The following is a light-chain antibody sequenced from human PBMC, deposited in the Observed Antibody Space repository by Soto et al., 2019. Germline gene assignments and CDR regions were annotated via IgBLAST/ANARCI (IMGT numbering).Light chain of an antibody. CDR3: QVWDSSTDQNVV. V-gene: IGLV3-21*02. J-gene: IGLJ2*01. Sequence: SYELTQPPSVSVAPGQTARITCGGNKIGTKSVHWYQQKPGQAPVLVVFDDSDRPSGTPERFSGSNSGNTATLTISRVEAGDEADYYCQVWDSSTDQNVVFGGGTKL. CDR2: DDS. CDR1: KIGTKS.